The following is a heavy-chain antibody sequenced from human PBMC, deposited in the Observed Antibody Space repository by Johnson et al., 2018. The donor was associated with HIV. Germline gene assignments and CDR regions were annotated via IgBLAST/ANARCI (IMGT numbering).Heavy chain of an antibody. CDR3: ARGSLSGSPDI. D-gene: IGHD1-26*01. Sequence: QVQLVESGGGVVQPGRSLRLSCAASGFTFSSYAMHWVRQAPGKGLEWVAVISYDGSNKYYADSVKGRFTISRDNSKNTLYLQMNSLRAEDTAVYYCARGSLSGSPDIWGQGTMVTVSS. CDR2: ISYDGSNK. CDR1: GFTFSSYA. V-gene: IGHV3-30*04. J-gene: IGHJ3*02.